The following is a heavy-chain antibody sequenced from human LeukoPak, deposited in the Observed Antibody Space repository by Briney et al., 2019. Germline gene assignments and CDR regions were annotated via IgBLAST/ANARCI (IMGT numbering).Heavy chain of an antibody. CDR2: IST. Sequence: SETLSLTCAVYGGSFSGYYWSWIRQPPGKGLEWIGEISTTYNPSLKSRVTMSVDTSKNQFSLKLSSVSAADTALYYCARDSGTTGEVKFDPWGQGTLVTVSS. D-gene: IGHD3-10*01. J-gene: IGHJ5*02. CDR3: ARDSGTTGEVKFDP. CDR1: GGSFSGYY. V-gene: IGHV4-34*01.